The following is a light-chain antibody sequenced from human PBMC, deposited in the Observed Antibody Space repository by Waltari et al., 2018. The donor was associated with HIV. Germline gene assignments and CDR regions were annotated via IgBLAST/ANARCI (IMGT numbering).Light chain of an antibody. CDR1: KLGEKY. Sequence: SYEVTQPPSLSVSPGQTASITCSGDKLGEKYACWYQQKPGQSPILVIYADTKRHPGIPELFSASNSGNTATLTITGTQAMDEADYYCQAWDSTTRVFGGGTKLTVL. CDR3: QAWDSTTRV. CDR2: ADT. J-gene: IGLJ3*02. V-gene: IGLV3-1*01.